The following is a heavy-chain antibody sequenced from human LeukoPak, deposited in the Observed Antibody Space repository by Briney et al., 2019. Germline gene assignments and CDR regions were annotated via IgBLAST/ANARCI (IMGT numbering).Heavy chain of an antibody. Sequence: PGRSLRLSCAASGFTFSSYAMHWVRQAPGKGLEWVTVISYHARDQFYADSVKGRFTVSRDNSRNTLYLQMNSLRAEDSAVYYCAAQPCINGICYLDYWGQGTLVTVSS. CDR3: AAQPCINGICYLDY. CDR1: GFTFSSYA. CDR2: ISYHARDQ. V-gene: IGHV3-30*04. D-gene: IGHD2-8*01. J-gene: IGHJ4*02.